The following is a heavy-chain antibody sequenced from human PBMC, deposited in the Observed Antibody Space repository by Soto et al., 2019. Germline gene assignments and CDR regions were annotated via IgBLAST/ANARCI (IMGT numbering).Heavy chain of an antibody. D-gene: IGHD6-19*01. Sequence: GGSLRLSCAASGFTFSSYAMSWVRQAPGKGLEWVSAISGSGGSTYYADSVKGRFTISRDNSKNTLYLQMNSLRAEDTAVYYCAKDPSPIAVAGDYYFDYWGQGTLVTVSS. V-gene: IGHV3-23*01. J-gene: IGHJ4*02. CDR1: GFTFSSYA. CDR2: ISGSGGST. CDR3: AKDPSPIAVAGDYYFDY.